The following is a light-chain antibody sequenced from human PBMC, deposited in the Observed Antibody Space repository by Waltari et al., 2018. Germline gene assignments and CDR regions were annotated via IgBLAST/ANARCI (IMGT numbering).Light chain of an antibody. Sequence: DIVMTQSPDSLAVSLGERATITCKSSQTVLYSSNNKNYLAWYQQKAGQSPKLLLYWASTRESGVPDRCSGSGSGTDFTLTINSLQAEDVAVYYCQQYYTTPTFGQGTKVEIK. CDR3: QQYYTTPT. V-gene: IGKV4-1*01. CDR2: WAS. J-gene: IGKJ1*01. CDR1: QTVLYSSNNKNY.